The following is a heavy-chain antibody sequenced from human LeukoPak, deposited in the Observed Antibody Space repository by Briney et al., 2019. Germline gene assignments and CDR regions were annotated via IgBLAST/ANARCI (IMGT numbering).Heavy chain of an antibody. V-gene: IGHV1-8*01. CDR1: GYTFTTYD. CDR3: ARANYYGSGKKDLDY. D-gene: IGHD3-10*01. Sequence: ASVKASCKASGYTFTTYDINWVRQATGQGLEWMGWMNPNSGNTGYAQKFQGRVTTTRNTSMSTAYMELNSLRSEDTAVYYCARANYYGSGKKDLDYWGQGTLVTVSS. CDR2: MNPNSGNT. J-gene: IGHJ4*02.